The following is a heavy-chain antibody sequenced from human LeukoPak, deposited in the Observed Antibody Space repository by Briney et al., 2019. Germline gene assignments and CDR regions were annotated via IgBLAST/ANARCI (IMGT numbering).Heavy chain of an antibody. CDR1: GFTFSSYA. J-gene: IGHJ4*02. Sequence: GRYLTLSCAASGFTFSSYAMHWVRPAPSKGLEWVAVISYDGSNKYYADSVKGRFTISRDNSKNTLYLQMNSLRAEDTAVYYCARGGIAVAGTSPGLDYWGQGTLVTVSS. CDR3: ARGGIAVAGTSPGLDY. V-gene: IGHV3-30*04. CDR2: ISYDGSNK. D-gene: IGHD6-19*01.